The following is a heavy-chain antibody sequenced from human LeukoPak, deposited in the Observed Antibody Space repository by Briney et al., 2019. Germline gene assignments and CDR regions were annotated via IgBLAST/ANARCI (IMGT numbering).Heavy chain of an antibody. Sequence: GGSLRLSCAASGFTVSSNYMSWVRQAPGKGLEWVSAISGSGGSTYYADSVKGRFTISRDSSKNTLYLQMNSLRAEDTAVYYCAKESGYSYGYGDLDYWGQGTLVTVSS. CDR3: AKESGYSYGYGDLDY. CDR2: ISGSGGST. V-gene: IGHV3-23*01. CDR1: GFTVSSNY. D-gene: IGHD5-18*01. J-gene: IGHJ4*02.